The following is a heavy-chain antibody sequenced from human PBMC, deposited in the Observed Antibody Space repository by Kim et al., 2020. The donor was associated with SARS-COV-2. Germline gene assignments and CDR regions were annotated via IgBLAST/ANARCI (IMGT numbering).Heavy chain of an antibody. V-gene: IGHV1-18*01. CDR1: GYTFTSYG. Sequence: ASVKVSCKASGYTFTSYGISWVRQAPGQGLEWMGWISAYNGNTNYAQKLQGRVTMTTDTSTSTAYMELRSLRSDDTAVYYCAREGDYYGSGSHWDPFDYWGQGTLVTVSS. J-gene: IGHJ4*02. CDR2: ISAYNGNT. D-gene: IGHD3-10*01. CDR3: AREGDYYGSGSHWDPFDY.